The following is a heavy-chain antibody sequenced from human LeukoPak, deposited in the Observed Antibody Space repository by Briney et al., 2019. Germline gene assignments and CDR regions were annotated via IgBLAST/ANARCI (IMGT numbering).Heavy chain of an antibody. CDR1: GGSISSSSYY. CDR2: IYYSGST. D-gene: IGHD3-3*01. CDR3: ARHPAGIFGVGQTDY. V-gene: IGHV4-39*01. Sequence: PSETLSLTCTVSGGSISSSSYYWGWIRQPPGKGLEWIGSIYYSGSTYYNPSLKSRVTISVDTSKNQFSQKLSSVTAADTAVYYCARHPAGIFGVGQTDYWGQGTLVTVSS. J-gene: IGHJ4*02.